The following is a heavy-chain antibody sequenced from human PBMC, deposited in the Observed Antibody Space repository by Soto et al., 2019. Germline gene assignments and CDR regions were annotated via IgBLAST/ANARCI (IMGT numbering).Heavy chain of an antibody. J-gene: IGHJ4*02. V-gene: IGHV1-69*01. Sequence: QVQLVQSGAEVKKPGSPVKVSCKASGGTFSSYAISWVRQAPGQGLEWMGGIIPIFGTANYAQKFQGRVTITADESTSTADMELSSLRSEDTAVYYCARDLLKELAFDYWGQGTLVTVSS. D-gene: IGHD1-7*01. CDR1: GGTFSSYA. CDR2: IIPIFGTA. CDR3: ARDLLKELAFDY.